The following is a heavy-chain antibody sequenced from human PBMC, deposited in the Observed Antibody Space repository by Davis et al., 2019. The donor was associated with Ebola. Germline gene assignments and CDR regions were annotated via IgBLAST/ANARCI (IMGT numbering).Heavy chain of an antibody. CDR1: GDSMNNYF. D-gene: IGHD1/OR15-1a*01. CDR3: GRGRHNWNTLDL. V-gene: IGHV4-59*01. CDR2: FSYTGTT. J-gene: IGHJ5*02. Sequence: PSETLSLTCNVSGDSMNNYFWSWIRQTPGKEPEWLGYFSYTGTTRYKPSLTSRLTVSGDMSKKQFSLRLTSVTAADTAVYYCGRGRHNWNTLDLWGPGTLVTV.